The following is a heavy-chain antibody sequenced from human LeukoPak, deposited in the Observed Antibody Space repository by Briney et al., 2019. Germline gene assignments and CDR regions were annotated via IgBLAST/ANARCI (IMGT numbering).Heavy chain of an antibody. CDR3: ARIFRYQLVDYYALDV. J-gene: IGHJ6*02. Sequence: GGSLRLSCAASGFTFSSYSVNWVRQAPGKGLEWISYISRSSNTIYYADSVKGRFTISRDNAKNSVSLQMNSLRAEDTAVYYCARIFRYQLVDYYALDVWGQGTTVTVSS. D-gene: IGHD2-2*01. CDR2: ISRSSNTI. V-gene: IGHV3-48*04. CDR1: GFTFSSYS.